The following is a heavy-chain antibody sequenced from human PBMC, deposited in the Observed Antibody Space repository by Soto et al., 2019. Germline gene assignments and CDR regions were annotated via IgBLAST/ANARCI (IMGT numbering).Heavy chain of an antibody. CDR2: IKSKTDGGTT. CDR3: TTDDYYDSSGLGDY. CDR1: GFTFINAW. Sequence: WGSLRLSCAASGFTFINAWIICFRHSPVKGLEWVGRIKSKTDGGTTDYAAPVKGRFTISRDDSKNTLYLQMNSLKTEDTAVYYCTTDDYYDSSGLGDYWGQGTLVTVSS. D-gene: IGHD3-22*01. J-gene: IGHJ4*02. V-gene: IGHV3-15*01.